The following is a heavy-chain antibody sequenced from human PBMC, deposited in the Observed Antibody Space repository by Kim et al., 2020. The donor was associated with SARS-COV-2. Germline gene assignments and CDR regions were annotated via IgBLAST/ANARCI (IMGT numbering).Heavy chain of an antibody. CDR3: ARGLYYDSSGYYPDY. V-gene: IGHV3-21*01. CDR1: GFTFSSYS. D-gene: IGHD3-22*01. Sequence: GGSLRLSCAASGFTFSSYSMNWVRQAPGKGLEWVSSISSSSSYIYYADSVKGRFTISRDNAKNSLYLQMNSLRAEDTAVYYCARGLYYDSSGYYPDYWGQGTLVTVSS. CDR2: ISSSSSYI. J-gene: IGHJ4*02.